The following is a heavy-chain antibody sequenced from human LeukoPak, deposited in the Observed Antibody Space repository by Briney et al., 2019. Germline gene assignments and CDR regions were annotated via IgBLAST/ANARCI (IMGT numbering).Heavy chain of an antibody. V-gene: IGHV4-39*01. CDR2: ICSSGST. Sequence: SETLSLTCAVSGASISGSNYYWGWIRQPPGKGLEWIGNICSSGSTYYNASLQSRVTISIDTSKNQFSLRLNSVTAADTAMYYCAKSGGYGLIDYWGQGTRVTVSS. CDR3: AKSGGYGLIDY. CDR1: GASISGSNYY. D-gene: IGHD1-26*01. J-gene: IGHJ4*02.